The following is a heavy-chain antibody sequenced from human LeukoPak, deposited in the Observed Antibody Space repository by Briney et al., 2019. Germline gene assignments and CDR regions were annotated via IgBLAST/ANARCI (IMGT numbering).Heavy chain of an antibody. CDR3: ARVGYVAAFDI. CDR1: GFTFSSYW. V-gene: IGHV3-7*01. Sequence: GGSLRLSCAASGFTFSSYWMSWVRQAPGKGLEWVANIKQDGSEKYYVDSVKGRFTIARDNAKNSLYLQMNSLRAEDTAVYYCARVGYVAAFDIWGQGTMVTVSA. CDR2: IKQDGSEK. J-gene: IGHJ3*02. D-gene: IGHD5-12*01.